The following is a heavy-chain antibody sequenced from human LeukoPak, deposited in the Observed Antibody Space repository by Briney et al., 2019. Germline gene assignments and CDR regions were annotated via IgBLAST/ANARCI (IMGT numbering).Heavy chain of an antibody. CDR1: GFTFSDYY. Sequence: GGSLRLSCAASGFTFSDYYMSWMRQAPGQGLEWVSYISTSGGTIYHADSVKGRFTISRDNAKNSLYLQMNSLRAEDTAVYYCAREHCSTTSCYFDSWGQGSLVTVSS. D-gene: IGHD2-2*01. CDR3: AREHCSTTSCYFDS. J-gene: IGHJ5*01. V-gene: IGHV3-11*01. CDR2: ISTSGGTI.